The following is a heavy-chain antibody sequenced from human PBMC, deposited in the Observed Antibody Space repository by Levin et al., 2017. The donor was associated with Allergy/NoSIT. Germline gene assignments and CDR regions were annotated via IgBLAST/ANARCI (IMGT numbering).Heavy chain of an antibody. D-gene: IGHD3-22*01. J-gene: IGHJ3*02. V-gene: IGHV5-51*01. Sequence: GESLKISCKGSGYTFTDYWIAWVRQMPGKGLEWMGFIHPGDSDTRYSPSFQGQVTVSADKSIGTAYLQWSSLKASERAMYYCARPRSAYYYDSTGAFDIWGQGTMVTVSS. CDR2: IHPGDSDT. CDR3: ARPRSAYYYDSTGAFDI. CDR1: GYTFTDYW.